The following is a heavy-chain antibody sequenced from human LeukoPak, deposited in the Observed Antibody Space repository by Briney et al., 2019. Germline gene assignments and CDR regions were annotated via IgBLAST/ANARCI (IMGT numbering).Heavy chain of an antibody. CDR2: IKQDGSEK. CDR1: GFTFSSYW. CDR3: ARAVAAAGTPFDY. J-gene: IGHJ4*02. V-gene: IGHV3-7*01. D-gene: IGHD6-13*01. Sequence: GGSLRLSCAASGFTFSSYWMSWVRQAPGKGLEWVANIKQDGSEKYYVDSVKGRFTISRDNAKNSLYLQMNSLRAEDTAVYYCARAVAAAGTPFDYWGQGTLVTVSS.